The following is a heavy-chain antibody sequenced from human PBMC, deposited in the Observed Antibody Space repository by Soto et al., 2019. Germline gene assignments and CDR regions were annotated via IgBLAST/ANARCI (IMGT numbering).Heavy chain of an antibody. Sequence: QVQLVQSGAELTKPGSSVKVSCEASGGSFSKKAISWLRQAPGQGLEWMGGINTKFGATNYAPKFQGRITITADESTNTVYMTLSTLTFEDTAVYYCARGASSGFEYWYFDLWGRGTLVSVSS. V-gene: IGHV1-69*01. CDR3: ARGASSGFEYWYFDL. CDR2: INTKFGAT. CDR1: GGSFSKKA. D-gene: IGHD5-12*01. J-gene: IGHJ2*01.